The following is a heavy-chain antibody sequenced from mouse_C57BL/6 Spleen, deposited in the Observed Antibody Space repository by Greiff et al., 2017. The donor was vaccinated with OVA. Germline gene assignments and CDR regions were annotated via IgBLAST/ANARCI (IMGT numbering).Heavy chain of an antibody. J-gene: IGHJ4*01. CDR1: GYTFTSYT. V-gene: IGHV1-4*01. Sequence: QVQLQQSGAELARPGASVKMSCKASGYTFTSYTMHWVKQRPGQGLEWIGYINPSSGYTKYNQKFKDKATLTADKSSSTAYMQLRSLTSEDSAVYYCAREGAYYSNYDRYAMDYWGQGTSVTVSS. D-gene: IGHD2-5*01. CDR3: AREGAYYSNYDRYAMDY. CDR2: INPSSGYT.